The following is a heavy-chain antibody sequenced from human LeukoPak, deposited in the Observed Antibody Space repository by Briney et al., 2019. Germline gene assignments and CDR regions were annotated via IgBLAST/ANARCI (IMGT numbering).Heavy chain of an antibody. D-gene: IGHD4-23*01. CDR2: ISSGSRYI. Sequence: PGGSLRLSCAASGFTSSAYSMNWVRQAPGKGLEWVSSISSGSRYIYYADSVKGRFTISRDNSKNTLYLQMNSLRAEDTAVYYCARAGDGGARLGAFDIWGQGTMVTVSS. J-gene: IGHJ3*02. V-gene: IGHV3-21*04. CDR1: GFTSSAYS. CDR3: ARAGDGGARLGAFDI.